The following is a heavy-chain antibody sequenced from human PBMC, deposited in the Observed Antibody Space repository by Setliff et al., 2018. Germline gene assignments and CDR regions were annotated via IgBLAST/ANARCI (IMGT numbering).Heavy chain of an antibody. J-gene: IGHJ6*02. Sequence: GASVKVSCKASGGTFINYAISWVRQAPGQGLEWMGGIIPIFGTANYAQKFQGRVTITADESTSTAYMELSSLRSEDTAVYYCARDLIDPDYGDYLSFYYYGMDVWGQGTTVTVSS. CDR2: IIPIFGTA. CDR1: GGTFINYA. V-gene: IGHV1-69*13. CDR3: ARDLIDPDYGDYLSFYYYGMDV. D-gene: IGHD4-17*01.